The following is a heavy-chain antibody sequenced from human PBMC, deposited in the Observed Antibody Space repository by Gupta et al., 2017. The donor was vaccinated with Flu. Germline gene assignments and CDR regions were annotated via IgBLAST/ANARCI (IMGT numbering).Heavy chain of an antibody. V-gene: IGHV1-18*01. CDR3: ARDRQFAGLQHPDGFDT. J-gene: IGHJ3*02. CDR2: ISSHSGDT. CDR1: GYTFTSYG. D-gene: IGHD5-24*01. Sequence: QVHMVQSGVEVKKPGASVRVSCKASGYTFTSYGISWVRQAPGQGLEWMGWISSHSGDTRYVEKLQGRVTLTTDTSTTTADMDLRILTSDDTAVYYCARDRQFAGLQHPDGFDTWGQGTMVTVSS.